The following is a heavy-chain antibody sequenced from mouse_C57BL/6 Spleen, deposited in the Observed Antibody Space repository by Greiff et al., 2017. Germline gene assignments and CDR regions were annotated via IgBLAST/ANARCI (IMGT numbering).Heavy chain of an antibody. D-gene: IGHD1-1*01. CDR3: ARELSTTVVGGDQFAY. V-gene: IGHV1-55*01. J-gene: IGHJ3*01. CDR1: GYTFTSYW. CDR2: IYPGSGST. Sequence: QVQLQQPGAELVKPGASVKMSCKASGYTFTSYWITWVKQRPGQGLEWIGDIYPGSGSTNYNEKFKSKATLTVDTSSSTAYMQLSSLTSEDSAVYYCARELSTTVVGGDQFAYWGQGTLVTVSA.